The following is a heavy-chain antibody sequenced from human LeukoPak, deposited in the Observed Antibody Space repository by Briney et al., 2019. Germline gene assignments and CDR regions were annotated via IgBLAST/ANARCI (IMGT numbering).Heavy chain of an antibody. V-gene: IGHV3-30*02. CDR3: AKELDHDSSGYAPTDY. CDR2: IRYDGSNK. Sequence: GGSLGLSCAASGFTFSNYGMHWLRQAPGKGLEWVSFIRYDGSNKFYVDSGKGRFTISRDNSKNMVYLQMNSLRDADTAVYYCAKELDHDSSGYAPTDYWGQGTLVTVSS. J-gene: IGHJ4*02. CDR1: GFTFSNYG. D-gene: IGHD3-22*01.